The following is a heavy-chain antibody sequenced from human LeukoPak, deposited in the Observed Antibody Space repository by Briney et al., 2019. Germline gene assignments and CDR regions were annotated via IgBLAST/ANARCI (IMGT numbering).Heavy chain of an antibody. V-gene: IGHV4-38-2*01. Sequence: SGTLSLTCAVAGHSISRGSYWGWIRQPPGKGLEWIGSVYHSGSAYYNPSLKSRVTISVDTSKNQFSLKLTSVTAADTAVYYCAVGLHSGQFAFDIWGQGTMVTVSS. CDR3: AVGLHSGQFAFDI. J-gene: IGHJ3*02. D-gene: IGHD5-24*01. CDR2: VYHSGSA. CDR1: GHSISRGSY.